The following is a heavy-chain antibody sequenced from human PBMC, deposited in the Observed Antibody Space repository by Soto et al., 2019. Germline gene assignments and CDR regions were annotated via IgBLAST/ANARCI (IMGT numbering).Heavy chain of an antibody. D-gene: IGHD1-26*01. J-gene: IGHJ4*02. CDR2: INASSGST. CDR3: ARDQEGGGSSTFDY. CDR1: GYTFTSYA. Sequence: ASVKVSCEASGYTFTSYAMHCVRQAPGQRLEWMGWINASSGSTRYAQKFQGRVTMTRDTSTSTVYMELSSLRSEDTAVYYCARDQEGGGSSTFDYWGQGTLVTVSS. V-gene: IGHV1-3*01.